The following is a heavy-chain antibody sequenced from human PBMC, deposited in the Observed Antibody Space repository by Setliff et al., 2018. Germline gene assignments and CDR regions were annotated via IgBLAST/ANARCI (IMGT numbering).Heavy chain of an antibody. J-gene: IGHJ6*03. V-gene: IGHV1-18*01. D-gene: IGHD3-22*01. CDR3: ARRNFYYDSSGFALYYYYMDV. CDR1: GYPFTNYG. Sequence: GASVKVSCKASGYPFTNYGITWVRQAPGQGLEWLGWISTYNVNTTYALKLQDRVTMTTDTSTSTAYMELRSLRSDDTAVYYCARRNFYYDSSGFALYYYYMDVWGKGTTVTVSS. CDR2: ISTYNVNT.